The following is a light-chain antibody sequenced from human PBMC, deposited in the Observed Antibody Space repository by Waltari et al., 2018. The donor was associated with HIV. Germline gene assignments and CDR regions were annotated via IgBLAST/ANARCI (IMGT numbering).Light chain of an antibody. J-gene: IGKJ5*01. CDR1: QSVSSN. CDR2: DAS. CDR3: QQNHDWPPIT. Sequence: EIMMTQYPATLSVSPGERATLSCRASQSVSSNLAWYQQKPGQAPSLLIYDASTRATDIPARFSGSGSGTEFTLTISNLQSEDFAVYYCQQNHDWPPITFGQGTRLEIK. V-gene: IGKV3-15*01.